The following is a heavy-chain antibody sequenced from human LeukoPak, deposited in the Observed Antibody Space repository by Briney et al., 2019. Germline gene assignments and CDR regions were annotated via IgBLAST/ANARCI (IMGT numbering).Heavy chain of an antibody. J-gene: IGHJ4*02. CDR2: INHSGST. CDR3: ATRAGSGYYYVDY. CDR1: GFTFSNYW. Sequence: PGGSLRLSCAASGFTFSNYWMSWVRQPPGKGLEWIGEINHSGSTNYNPSLKSRVTISVDTSKNQFSLKLSSVTAADTAVYYCATRAGSGYYYVDYWGQGTLVTVSS. V-gene: IGHV4-34*08. D-gene: IGHD3-22*01.